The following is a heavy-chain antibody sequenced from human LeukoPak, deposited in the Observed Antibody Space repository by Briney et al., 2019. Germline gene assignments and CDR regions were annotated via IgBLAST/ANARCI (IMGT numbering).Heavy chain of an antibody. J-gene: IGHJ4*02. CDR3: ARTHDSSGSRLDY. CDR2: IYSGGST. CDR1: GFTVSSNY. Sequence: GGSLRLSCAASGFTVSSNYMSWVRQAPGKGLEWVSVIYSGGSTYYADSAKGRFTISRDNSKNTLYLQMNTLRAEDTAVYYCARTHDSSGSRLDYWGQGTLVTVSS. D-gene: IGHD3-22*01. V-gene: IGHV3-53*01.